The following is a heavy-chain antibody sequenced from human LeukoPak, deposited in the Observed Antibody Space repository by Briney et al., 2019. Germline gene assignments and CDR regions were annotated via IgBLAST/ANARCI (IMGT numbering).Heavy chain of an antibody. CDR1: GYTLTELS. CDR2: MNPNSGNT. D-gene: IGHD1-26*01. Sequence: ASVKVSFKVSGYTLTELSMHWVRQATGQGLEWMGWMNPNSGNTGYAQKFQGRVTMTRNTTISTAYMELSSLRSEDTAVYYCARGRGGSFLYYYYYMDVWGKGTTVTISS. J-gene: IGHJ6*03. V-gene: IGHV1-8*01. CDR3: ARGRGGSFLYYYYYMDV.